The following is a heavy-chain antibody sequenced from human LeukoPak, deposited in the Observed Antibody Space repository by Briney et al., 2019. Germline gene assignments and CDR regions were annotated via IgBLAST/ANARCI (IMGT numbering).Heavy chain of an antibody. CDR1: GFTFSRYW. Sequence: GGSLRLSCAAAGFTFSRYWMTWVRQAPGKGLEWVANIKQDGSEISYVDSVKGRFTISRDNAKNSLYLQMNSLRAEDTAVYYRARDAFIVATDNWFNPWGQGTLVTVPS. J-gene: IGHJ5*02. CDR2: IKQDGSEI. V-gene: IGHV3-7*01. CDR3: ARDAFIVATDNWFNP. D-gene: IGHD5-12*01.